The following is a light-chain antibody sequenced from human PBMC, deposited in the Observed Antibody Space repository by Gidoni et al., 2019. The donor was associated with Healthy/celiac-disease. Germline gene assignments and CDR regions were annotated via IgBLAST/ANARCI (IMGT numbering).Light chain of an antibody. Sequence: SYELTQPPSVSVSPGQTARITCSGDALPKQYAYWYQQKPGQAPVLVIYKDSERPSGIPERFSGSSSGTTVTLTISGVHAEDEADYYCQSADSSGTVVFGGGTKLTVL. V-gene: IGLV3-25*02. CDR3: QSADSSGTVV. CDR1: ALPKQY. J-gene: IGLJ2*01. CDR2: KDS.